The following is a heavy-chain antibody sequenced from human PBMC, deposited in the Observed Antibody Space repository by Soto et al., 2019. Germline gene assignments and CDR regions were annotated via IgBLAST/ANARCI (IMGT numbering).Heavy chain of an antibody. D-gene: IGHD3-22*01. J-gene: IGHJ4*02. CDR1: GYTFTSYD. V-gene: IGHV1-8*01. CDR2: TNPNSGNT. Sequence: ASVKVSCKASGYTFTSYDINWVRQATGQGLEWMGWTNPNSGNTGYAQKFQGRVTMTRNTSISTAYMEPSSLRSEDTAVYYCARDDYYDSSGYFDYWGQGTLVTV. CDR3: ARDDYYDSSGYFDY.